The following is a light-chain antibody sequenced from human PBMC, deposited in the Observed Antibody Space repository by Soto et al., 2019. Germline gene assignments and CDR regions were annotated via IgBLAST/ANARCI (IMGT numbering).Light chain of an antibody. CDR2: EVS. J-gene: IGLJ2*01. V-gene: IGLV2-14*01. CDR3: SSYTSRSTPV. Sequence: QSALTQPASVSGSPGQSITISCTVTSSDVGTYKYVSWYQQLPGKAPKLMIYEVSNRPSGVSNRFSGSKSGNTASLTISELQAEDEADYYCSSYTSRSTPVFGGGTKVTVL. CDR1: SSDVGTYKY.